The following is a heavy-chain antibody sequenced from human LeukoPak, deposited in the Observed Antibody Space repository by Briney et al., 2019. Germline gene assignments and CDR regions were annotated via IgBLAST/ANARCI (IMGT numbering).Heavy chain of an antibody. V-gene: IGHV3-53*01. J-gene: IGHJ4*02. CDR1: GFAVSSEY. Sequence: GGSLRLSCAASGFAVSSEYMSWVRQAPGKGLEWVSVIYSDGRTYYADSVKGRFTISRDISKNTLFLQMTSLRAEDTAVYYCAKVKGWYGEGYFDYWGQGTLVTVSS. D-gene: IGHD3-10*01. CDR3: AKVKGWYGEGYFDY. CDR2: IYSDGRT.